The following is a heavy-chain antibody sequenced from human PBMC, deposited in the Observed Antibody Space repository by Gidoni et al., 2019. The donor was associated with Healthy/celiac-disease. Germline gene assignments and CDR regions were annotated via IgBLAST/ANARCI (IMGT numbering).Heavy chain of an antibody. CDR3: AREATAMVSWFDP. J-gene: IGHJ5*02. Sequence: QVQLQESGPGLVKPSQTLSLTCTVSGGSISMGSYYWRWIRQPAGKGLEWIGRIYTSGSTNYNPSLKSRVTISVDTSKNQFSLKLSSVTAADTAVYYCAREATAMVSWFDPWGQGTLVTVSS. CDR1: GGSISMGSYY. CDR2: IYTSGST. V-gene: IGHV4-61*02. D-gene: IGHD5-18*01.